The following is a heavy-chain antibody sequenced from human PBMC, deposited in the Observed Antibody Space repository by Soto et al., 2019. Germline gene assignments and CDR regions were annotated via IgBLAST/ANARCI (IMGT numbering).Heavy chain of an antibody. CDR2: IYSGGST. J-gene: IGHJ4*02. V-gene: IGHV3-53*01. CDR3: ARGWTRAVLGVY. Sequence: GGSLRLSCAASGFTVSSNYMSWVRQAPGKGLEWVSVIYSGGSTYYADSVKGRFTISRDNSKNTLYLQMNSLRAEDTAVYYCARGWTRAVLGVYWGQGTLVTVSS. D-gene: IGHD6-19*01. CDR1: GFTVSSNY.